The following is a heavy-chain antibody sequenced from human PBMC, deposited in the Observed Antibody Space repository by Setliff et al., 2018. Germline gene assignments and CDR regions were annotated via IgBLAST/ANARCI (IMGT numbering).Heavy chain of an antibody. J-gene: IGHJ4*02. Sequence: SETLSLTCSVSGGSISSGDYYWHWSRQPPGKRLEWIGEIIHSGSTNYNPSLKSRVTISMDTSKNQFSLKVSSVTAADTAVYYCARSFSRREKFLLDYWGQGALVTVSS. CDR1: GGSISSGDYY. CDR2: IIHSGST. V-gene: IGHV4-34*12. CDR3: ARSFSRREKFLLDY.